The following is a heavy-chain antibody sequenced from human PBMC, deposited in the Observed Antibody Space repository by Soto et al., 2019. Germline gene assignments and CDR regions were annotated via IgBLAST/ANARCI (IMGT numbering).Heavy chain of an antibody. Sequence: SVKVSCKASGGTFSSYAISWVRQAPGQGLEWMGGIIPIFGTANYAQKFQGRVTITADESTSTAYMELSSLRSGDTAVYYCARSIVVVTPDAFDIWGQGTMVTV. D-gene: IGHD3-22*01. CDR2: IIPIFGTA. CDR3: ARSIVVVTPDAFDI. V-gene: IGHV1-69*13. J-gene: IGHJ3*02. CDR1: GGTFSSYA.